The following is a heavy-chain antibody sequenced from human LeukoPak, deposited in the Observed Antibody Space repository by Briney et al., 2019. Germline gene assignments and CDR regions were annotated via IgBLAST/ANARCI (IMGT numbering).Heavy chain of an antibody. D-gene: IGHD3-10*01. V-gene: IGHV3-21*01. Sequence: PGGSLRLSCAASGFTFSSYGMSWVRQAPGKGLEWVSSISSSSSYIYYADSVKGRFTISRDNAKNSLYLQMNSLRAEDTAVYYCAREGITMVRGVNYYYMDVWGKGTTVTVSS. CDR2: ISSSSSYI. CDR1: GFTFSSYG. CDR3: AREGITMVRGVNYYYMDV. J-gene: IGHJ6*03.